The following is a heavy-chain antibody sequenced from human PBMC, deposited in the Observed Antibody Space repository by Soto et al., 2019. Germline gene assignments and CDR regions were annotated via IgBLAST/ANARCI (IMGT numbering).Heavy chain of an antibody. CDR1: GGSISNDTYY. D-gene: IGHD2-2*01. Sequence: QLQLQESGPGLVKPSETLSLTCTVSGGSISNDTYYWGWIRQPPGTGLEWIGSIYYSGTSSYNPSLKSRVTMSVDTSKKQLSLRLSSVTAADTSVYYCARLHCASSNSVPLDPWGQGTLVIVSS. CDR2: IYYSGTS. CDR3: ARLHCASSNSVPLDP. V-gene: IGHV4-39*01. J-gene: IGHJ5*02.